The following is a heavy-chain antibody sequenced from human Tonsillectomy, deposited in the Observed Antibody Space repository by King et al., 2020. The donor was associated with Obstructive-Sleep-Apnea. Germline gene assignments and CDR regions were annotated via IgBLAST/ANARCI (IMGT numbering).Heavy chain of an antibody. CDR3: ASRGYSYDMYYFDF. D-gene: IGHD5-18*01. J-gene: IGHJ4*02. Sequence: HVQLVESGAEVKKPGASVKVSCKASGYTFTSYDINWVRQATGQGLEWMGWMNPNSGNTGYAQKFQVRVTMTRNTSISTAYMELSSLRSEDTAVYYCASRGYSYDMYYFDFWGQGTLVTVSS. CDR1: GYTFTSYD. CDR2: MNPNSGNT. V-gene: IGHV1-8*01.